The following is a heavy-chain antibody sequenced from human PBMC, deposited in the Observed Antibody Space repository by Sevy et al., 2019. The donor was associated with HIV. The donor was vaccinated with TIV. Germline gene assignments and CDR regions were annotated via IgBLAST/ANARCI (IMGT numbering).Heavy chain of an antibody. Sequence: GGSLRLSCAASGLTLTTTGMSWVRQAPGKGLEWVAGVTSDGTIHYADSVRDRFTVSRDNSKNTLYLQLNSLRADDTAVFYCAGGDTTMITDLDYWGQGTLVTVSS. J-gene: IGHJ4*02. V-gene: IGHV3-23*01. CDR3: AGGDTTMITDLDY. D-gene: IGHD3-16*01. CDR1: GLTLTTTG. CDR2: VTSDGTI.